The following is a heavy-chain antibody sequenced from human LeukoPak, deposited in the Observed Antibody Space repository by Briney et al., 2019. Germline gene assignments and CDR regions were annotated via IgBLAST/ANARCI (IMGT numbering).Heavy chain of an antibody. J-gene: IGHJ4*02. V-gene: IGHV3-48*04. CDR2: ISSSSSTI. Sequence: GGSLRLSCAASGFTFSSYSMNWVRQAPGKGLEWVSYISSSSSTIYYADSVKGRFTISRDNAMDTLYLQMDNLRPEDTAVYYCARDGRRPRIAVSGSDYWGQGTLVTVSS. CDR1: GFTFSSYS. D-gene: IGHD6-19*01. CDR3: ARDGRRPRIAVSGSDY.